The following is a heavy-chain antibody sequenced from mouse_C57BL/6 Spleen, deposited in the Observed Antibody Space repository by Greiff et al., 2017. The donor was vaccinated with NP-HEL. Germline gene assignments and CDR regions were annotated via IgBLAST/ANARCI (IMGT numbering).Heavy chain of an antibody. CDR2: IYPGSGNT. Sequence: QVQLQQSGAELVRPGASVKLSCKASGYTFTDYYINWVKQRPGQGLEWIARIYPGSGNTYYNEKFKGKATLTAEKSSSTAYMQLSSLTSEDSAVYFCARSPFYYGNYEYAMDYWGQGTSVTVSS. CDR1: GYTFTDYY. J-gene: IGHJ4*01. D-gene: IGHD2-1*01. CDR3: ARSPFYYGNYEYAMDY. V-gene: IGHV1-76*01.